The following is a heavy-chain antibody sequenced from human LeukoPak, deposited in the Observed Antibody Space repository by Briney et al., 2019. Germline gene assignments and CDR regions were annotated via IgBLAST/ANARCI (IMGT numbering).Heavy chain of an antibody. V-gene: IGHV4-59*01. CDR2: IYYSGST. J-gene: IGHJ4*02. Sequence: SETLSLTCTVSGGSISSYYWIWIRQPPGKGLEWIGYIYYSGSTNHNPSLKSRVTISVDTSKNQFSLKLSSVTAADTAVYYCASLNPYDCSGGSRYPGGFDYWGQGTLVTVSS. CDR3: ASLNPYDCSGGSRYPGGFDY. D-gene: IGHD2-15*01. CDR1: GGSISSYY.